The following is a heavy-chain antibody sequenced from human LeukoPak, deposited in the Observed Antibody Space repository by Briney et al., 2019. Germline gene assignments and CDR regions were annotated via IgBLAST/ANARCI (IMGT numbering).Heavy chain of an antibody. J-gene: IGHJ6*03. CDR2: IYPGDSDT. V-gene: IGHV5-51*01. CDR3: ARQGVAGYYYMDV. D-gene: IGHD2-15*01. CDR1: GYSFTSYW. Sequence: GESLQISSQGPGYSFTSYWIGWVRPMPGKGLEWMGIIYPGDSDTRYSPSFQGQVTISADKSISTAYLQWSSLKASDTAMYYCARQGVAGYYYMDVWGKGTTVTVSS.